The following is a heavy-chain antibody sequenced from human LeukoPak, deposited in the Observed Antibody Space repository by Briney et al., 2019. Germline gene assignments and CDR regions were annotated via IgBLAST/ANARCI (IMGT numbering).Heavy chain of an antibody. D-gene: IGHD2-21*02. J-gene: IGHJ6*02. CDR3: ATEGGCGGDCQLIYYYGMDV. CDR2: ISAYNGNT. CDR1: GYTFTSYG. V-gene: IGHV1-18*01. Sequence: GASVKVSCKASGYTFTSYGISWVRQAPGQGLEWMGWISAYNGNTNYAQKLQGRVTMTTDTSTSTAYMELSSLRSEDTAVYYCATEGGCGGDCQLIYYYGMDVWGQGTTVTVSS.